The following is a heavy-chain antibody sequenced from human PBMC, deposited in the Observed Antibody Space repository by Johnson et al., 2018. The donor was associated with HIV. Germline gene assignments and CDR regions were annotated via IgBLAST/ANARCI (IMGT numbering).Heavy chain of an antibody. CDR1: GFSFSSFS. CDR2: TSSNGDRT. Sequence: VQLVESGGGLVQPGGSLRLSCAASGFSFSSFSMHWVRQAPGKGLEYVSTTSSNGDRTYYANSVKGRFIISRDNSENTLHLQMGSLRTTVLTGDAFDIWGQGTMVTVSS. D-gene: IGHD4/OR15-4a*01. J-gene: IGHJ3*02. CDR3: DI. V-gene: IGHV3-64*01.